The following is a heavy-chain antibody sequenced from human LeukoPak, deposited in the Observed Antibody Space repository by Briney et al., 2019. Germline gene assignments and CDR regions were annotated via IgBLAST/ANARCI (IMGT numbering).Heavy chain of an antibody. D-gene: IGHD1-26*01. Sequence: PSETLSLTCTVSGGSISSYYWSWIRQSPGKGLEWIGYILYSGSTDYNPSLKSRVTISVDTSKNQFSLKLSSVTAADTAVYYCAREKWELLPIFDYWGQGTLVTVSS. V-gene: IGHV4-59*01. CDR1: GGSISSYY. CDR3: AREKWELLPIFDY. J-gene: IGHJ4*02. CDR2: ILYSGST.